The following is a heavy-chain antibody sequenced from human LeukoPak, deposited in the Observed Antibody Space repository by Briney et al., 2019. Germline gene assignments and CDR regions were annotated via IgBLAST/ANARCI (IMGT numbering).Heavy chain of an antibody. D-gene: IGHD3-22*01. CDR3: AKGGVSDGYYEQH. V-gene: IGHV3-30*18. CDR1: GFTFSSYG. CDR2: ITYDGSIK. Sequence: GGSLRLSCAASGFTFSSYGMHWVRQAPGQGLEWVAVITYDGSIKYYADSVGGRFTISRDDSKNTLYLQMNSLRTEDTAVYYCAKGGVSDGYYEQHWGQGTLVTVFS. J-gene: IGHJ1*01.